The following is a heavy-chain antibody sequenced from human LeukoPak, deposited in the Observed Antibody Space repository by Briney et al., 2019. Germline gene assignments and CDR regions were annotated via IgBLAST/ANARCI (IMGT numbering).Heavy chain of an antibody. D-gene: IGHD3-16*01. CDR2: FDPEDGET. V-gene: IGHV1-46*01. J-gene: IGHJ4*02. Sequence: ASVKVSCKASGYTFTGYYMHWVRQAPGKGLEWMGGFDPEDGETIYAQKFQGRVTMTRDTSTSTVYMELSSLRSEDTAVFFCAREAPRTLYFDYWGQGTLVTVSS. CDR1: GYTFTGYY. CDR3: AREAPRTLYFDY.